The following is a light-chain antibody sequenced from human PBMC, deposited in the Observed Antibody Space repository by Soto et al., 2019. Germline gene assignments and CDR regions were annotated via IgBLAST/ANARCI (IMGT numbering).Light chain of an antibody. CDR2: GAS. CDR1: QSVSSN. J-gene: IGKJ3*01. Sequence: EIVMTQSPATLSVSPGERATLSCRASQSVSSNLAWYQQKPGQAPRLLIYGASTRATGIPVRFSGSGSGTEFTLTISSLQSEDFAVYYCQQYNNWPPTFGPGNKVDIK. CDR3: QQYNNWPPT. V-gene: IGKV3-15*01.